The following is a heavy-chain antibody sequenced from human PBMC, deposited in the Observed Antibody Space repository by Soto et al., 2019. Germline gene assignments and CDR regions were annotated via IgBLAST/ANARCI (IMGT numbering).Heavy chain of an antibody. CDR3: ARISGSSSWYQHYYYYYGMDV. CDR2: ISYAGSNK. V-gene: IGHV3-30-3*01. J-gene: IGHJ6*02. CDR1: GFTFSSYA. Sequence: QVQLVESGGGVVQPGRSLRLSCAASGFTFSSYAMHWVRQAPGKGLEWVAVISYAGSNKYYADSVKGRFTISRDNSKNTLYLQMNSLRVEDTAVYYCARISGSSSWYQHYYYYYGMDVGGQGTTVTVSS. D-gene: IGHD6-13*01.